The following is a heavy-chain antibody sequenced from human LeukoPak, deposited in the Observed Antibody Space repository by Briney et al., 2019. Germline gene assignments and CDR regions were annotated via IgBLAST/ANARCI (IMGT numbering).Heavy chain of an antibody. CDR3: ARASYYYASSGYYLFDY. Sequence: PSETLSLTCTVSGGSISSYYWSWIRQPPGKGLEWIGYIYYSGSTNYNPSLKSRVTISVDTSKNQFSLKLSSVTAADTAVYYCARASYYYASSGYYLFDYWGQGTLVTVSS. J-gene: IGHJ4*02. D-gene: IGHD3-22*01. CDR2: IYYSGST. V-gene: IGHV4-59*01. CDR1: GGSISSYY.